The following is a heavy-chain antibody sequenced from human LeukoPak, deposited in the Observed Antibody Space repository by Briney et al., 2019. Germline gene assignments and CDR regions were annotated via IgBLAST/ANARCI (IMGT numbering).Heavy chain of an antibody. D-gene: IGHD1-26*01. CDR2: IYHSGST. CDR1: GGSITSGGYS. V-gene: IGHV4-30-2*01. CDR3: ARNRREGLPDS. Sequence: SETLSLTCAVSGGSITSGGYSWSWIRQPPGKGLEWIGYIYHSGSTYYNPSLESRVTISLDRSKHQFSLNLTSVTAADTAVYYCARNRREGLPDSWGQGTLVTVSS. J-gene: IGHJ4*02.